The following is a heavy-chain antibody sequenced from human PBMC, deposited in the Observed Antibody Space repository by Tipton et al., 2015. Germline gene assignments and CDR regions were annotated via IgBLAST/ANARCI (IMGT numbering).Heavy chain of an antibody. CDR2: IKSKTDGGTI. Sequence: SLRLSCAASGLTFSSYWMHWVRQPPGKGLEWVGRIKSKTDGGTIDYAAPVKGRFTISRDDSKNTLYLQMNSLRTEDTAVYYCSTGSNSSLIDFDYWGQGTLVTVSS. CDR3: STGSNSSLIDFDY. CDR1: GLTFSSYW. D-gene: IGHD6-6*01. V-gene: IGHV3-15*07. J-gene: IGHJ4*02.